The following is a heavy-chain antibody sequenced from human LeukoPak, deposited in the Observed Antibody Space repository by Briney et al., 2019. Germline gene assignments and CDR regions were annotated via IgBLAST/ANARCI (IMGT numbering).Heavy chain of an antibody. D-gene: IGHD4-17*01. V-gene: IGHV1-18*01. CDR3: ARGPLYGDYYCDF. CDR2: ISPKNGDT. CDR1: NYNFSDYT. Sequence: GASVKVSCKASNYNFSDYTINWVRQAPGQGLEWMGWISPKNGDTNPAQRFQGRVTMTTETSTTTAYMDLRNLTSDDTAVYFCARGPLYGDYYCDFWGREPWSPSRQ. J-gene: IGHJ4*02.